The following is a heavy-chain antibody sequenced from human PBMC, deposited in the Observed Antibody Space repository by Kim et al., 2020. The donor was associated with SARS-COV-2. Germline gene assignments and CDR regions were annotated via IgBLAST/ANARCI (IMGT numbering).Heavy chain of an antibody. CDR3: ATGDYWDDGGLGV. V-gene: IGHV3-21*01. D-gene: IGHD1-1*01. CDR1: GLTFSTYG. J-gene: IGHJ6*02. Sequence: GGSLRLSCAASGLTFSTYGMNWVRQAPGKGLEWVSSITSRGSYIHYADSVKGRFTISRDNAKISLYLQMSSLRAEDTAVYYCATGDYWDDGGLGVWGQGTTVTVSS. CDR2: ITSRGSYI.